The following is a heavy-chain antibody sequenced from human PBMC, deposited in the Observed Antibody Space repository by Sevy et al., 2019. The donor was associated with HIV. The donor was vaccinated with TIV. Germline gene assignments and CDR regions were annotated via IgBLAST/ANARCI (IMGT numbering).Heavy chain of an antibody. J-gene: IGHJ5*02. D-gene: IGHD3-3*01. CDR3: VRLTIFGVLTENWFDP. Sequence: SETLSLTCTVSGGSISNNNYYWVWIRQPPGKGLEWIGSIYYNWRTYYHPSLKSRVTIYVDTSKNQFSLRLTSVTAADTAVYYCVRLTIFGVLTENWFDPWGQGTLVTVSS. CDR2: IYYNWRT. V-gene: IGHV4-39*01. CDR1: GGSISNNNYY.